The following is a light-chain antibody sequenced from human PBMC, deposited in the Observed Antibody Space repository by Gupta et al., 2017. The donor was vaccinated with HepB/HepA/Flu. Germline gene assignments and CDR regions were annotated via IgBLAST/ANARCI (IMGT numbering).Light chain of an antibody. V-gene: IGLV2-14*01. CDR2: DVS. Sequence: QSALTQPASVSGSPGQAITISCTGTRSDVGGYDYVSWYQQHPGKAPKLMIYDVSNRPSGVSNRFSGSKSVNTASLCISVLQAEDEADYYCSSYTVSGSYVVFGGAPKLTVL. CDR1: RSDVGGYDY. J-gene: IGLJ2*01. CDR3: SSYTVSGSYVV.